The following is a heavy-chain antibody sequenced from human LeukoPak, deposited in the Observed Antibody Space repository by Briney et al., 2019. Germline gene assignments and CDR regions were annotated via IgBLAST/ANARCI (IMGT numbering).Heavy chain of an antibody. J-gene: IGHJ3*02. CDR1: GFSVSSNY. Sequence: GGSLRLSCTASGFSVSSNYMSWVRQAPGRGLEWVSTIYSGGGTYYADSVKCRFTISRDNSKNTLYLQMDSLRAEDTAVYYCARGEDTATDAFDIWGQGALGTVSS. V-gene: IGHV3-53*01. CDR3: ARGEDTATDAFDI. CDR2: IYSGGGT. D-gene: IGHD5-18*01.